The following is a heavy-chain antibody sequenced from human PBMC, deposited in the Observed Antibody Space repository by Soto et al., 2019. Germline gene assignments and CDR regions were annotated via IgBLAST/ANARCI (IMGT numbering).Heavy chain of an antibody. CDR1: DGSITRCC. CDR2: IYYSGST. V-gene: IGHV4-59*01. CDR3: ARAKIYYGSASDPPHLDY. Sequence: SVRMSQTRLVADGSITRCCSNWIQKNTGKGLEWIGYIYYSGSTYYNPSLKSRVTISVDTSKHQFSLKLSSVTAADTAVYYCARAKIYYGSASDPPHLDYWGHGTLVTVSS. J-gene: IGHJ4*01. D-gene: IGHD3-10*01.